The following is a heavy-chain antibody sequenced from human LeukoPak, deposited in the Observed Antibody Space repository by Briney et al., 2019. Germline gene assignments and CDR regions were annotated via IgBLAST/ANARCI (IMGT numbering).Heavy chain of an antibody. CDR3: ARVPTVIRKYYLDY. D-gene: IGHD4-11*01. CDR2: IIPIFGTA. Sequence: ASVKVSCKASGGTFISYAISWVRQAPGQGLEWMGGIIPIFGTANYAQKFQGRVTITADESTSTAYMELSSLRSTDTAVYYCARVPTVIRKYYLDYWSQGTLVTVSS. J-gene: IGHJ4*02. V-gene: IGHV1-69*13. CDR1: GGTFISYA.